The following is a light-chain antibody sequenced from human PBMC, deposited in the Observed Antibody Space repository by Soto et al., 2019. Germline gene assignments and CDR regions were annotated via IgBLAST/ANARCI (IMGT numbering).Light chain of an antibody. Sequence: DIQMTQSPSTLSASVGDRVTITCRANQSVSIWLAWYQQKPGKAPKLLIYKASSLQSGVPSRFSGSGIGTEFTLTISSLQPDDFATYYCQQYNSYSRTFGQGTKVEIK. V-gene: IGKV1-5*03. CDR2: KAS. J-gene: IGKJ1*01. CDR3: QQYNSYSRT. CDR1: QSVSIW.